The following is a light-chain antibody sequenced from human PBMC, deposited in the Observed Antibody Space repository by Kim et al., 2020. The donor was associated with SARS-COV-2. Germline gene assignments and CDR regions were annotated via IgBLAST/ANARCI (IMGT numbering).Light chain of an antibody. CDR3: HQYNSYSP. V-gene: IGKV1-5*03. J-gene: IGKJ2*01. Sequence: DIQMTQSPSTLSASMGDRVTITCRASQTINSWLAWYQQKPGKAPKLLIYKASNLESGVPSRFSGSGSGTEFTLTISSLQPDDFATYYCHQYNSYSPFGRGTKLEI. CDR2: KAS. CDR1: QTINSW.